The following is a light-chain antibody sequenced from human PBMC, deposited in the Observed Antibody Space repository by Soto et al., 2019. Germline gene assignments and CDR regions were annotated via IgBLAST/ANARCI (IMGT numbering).Light chain of an antibody. Sequence: DIVMTQSPLSLPVTPGEPASISCRSSQSLLHSNGYNYLDWYVQKPGQSPQVLIYLGSNRASGVPDRFSGSGSGTDFTLKISRVEAEDVGVYYCMQALQAPRTFGGGTKVEIK. V-gene: IGKV2-28*01. J-gene: IGKJ4*01. CDR3: MQALQAPRT. CDR1: QSLLHSNGYNY. CDR2: LGS.